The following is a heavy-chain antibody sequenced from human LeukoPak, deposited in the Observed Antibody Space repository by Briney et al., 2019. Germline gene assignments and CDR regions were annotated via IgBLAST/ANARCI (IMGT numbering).Heavy chain of an antibody. CDR1: GGSFSGYY. J-gene: IGHJ4*02. V-gene: IGHV4-34*01. Sequence: SETLSLTCAVYGGSFSGYYWSWIRQPPGKGLEWIGEINHSGSTNYNPSLKSRVTISVDTSKNQFSLKLSSVTAADTAVYYCARGPHYYGSGSYSPDWGQGTLVTVSS. CDR2: INHSGST. D-gene: IGHD3-10*01. CDR3: ARGPHYYGSGSYSPD.